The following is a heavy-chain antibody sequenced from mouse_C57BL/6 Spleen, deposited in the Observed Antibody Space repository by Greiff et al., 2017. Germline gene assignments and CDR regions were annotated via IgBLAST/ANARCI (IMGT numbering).Heavy chain of an antibody. J-gene: IGHJ2*01. V-gene: IGHV14-2*01. CDR3: ARSGNHNHEDYFDY. CDR2: IDPEDGET. D-gene: IGHD1-3*01. Sequence: VQLQQPGAELVKPGASVKLSCTASGFTITDYYMHWVKQRPEQGLEWIGRIDPEDGETKYAQKFQGKATITADTSSNTAYLQLSSLTSEDTAVYYYARSGNHNHEDYFDYWGQGTTLTVSS. CDR1: GFTITDYY.